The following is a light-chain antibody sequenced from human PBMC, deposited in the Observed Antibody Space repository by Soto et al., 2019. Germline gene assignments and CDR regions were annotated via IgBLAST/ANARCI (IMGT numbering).Light chain of an antibody. J-gene: IGKJ2*02. Sequence: IVLTQSPATLALSPGERVTLSCRASQSVGSNLDWYQQKVGQAPRLLIYDASNRATGIPARFSGSGSGTDFTLTIISLEPEDFAFYYCHQRSNWPRTFGQGTKVEIK. CDR2: DAS. CDR1: QSVGSN. CDR3: HQRSNWPRT. V-gene: IGKV3-11*01.